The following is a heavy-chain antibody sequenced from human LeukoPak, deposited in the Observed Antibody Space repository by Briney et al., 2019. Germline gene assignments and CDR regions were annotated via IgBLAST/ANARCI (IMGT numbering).Heavy chain of an antibody. CDR1: GLTFSAYA. D-gene: IGHD3-16*02. J-gene: IGHJ6*02. CDR3: ARDLSKMITFGGVIDPYGMDV. CDR2: ISYDGTNK. Sequence: GRSLRLSCAASGLTFSAYAMHWVRQAPGKGLEWVAVISYDGTNKYYADSVEGRFTISRDNSKNTLYLQMNSLRADDTAVCYCARDLSKMITFGGVIDPYGMDVWGQGTTVTVSS. V-gene: IGHV3-30-3*01.